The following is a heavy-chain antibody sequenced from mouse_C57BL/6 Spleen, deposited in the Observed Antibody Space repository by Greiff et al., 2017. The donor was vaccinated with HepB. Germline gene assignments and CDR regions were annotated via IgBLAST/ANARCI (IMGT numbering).Heavy chain of an antibody. J-gene: IGHJ1*03. D-gene: IGHD1-1*01. V-gene: IGHV1-82*01. CDR3: ARDYGSSYVGYWYFDV. CDR1: GYAFSSSW. CDR2: IYPGDGDT. Sequence: QVQLLQSGPELVKPGASVKISCKASGYAFSSSWMNWVKQRPGKGLEWIGRIYPGDGDTNYNGKFKGKATLTADKSSSTAYMQLSSLTSEDSAVYFCARDYGSSYVGYWYFDVWGTGTTVTVSS.